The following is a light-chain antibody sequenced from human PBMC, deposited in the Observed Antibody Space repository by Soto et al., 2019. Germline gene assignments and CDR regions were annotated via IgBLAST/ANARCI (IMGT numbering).Light chain of an antibody. Sequence: QSALTQPRSVSGSPGQSVTISCTGTSSDVGDYNYVSWYQQYPGKAPKLVIYDVSKLPSGVPDRFSGSKSGNTASLTISGLQAEDEADYYCCSFAGSYTFWVFGGGTKLTVL. J-gene: IGLJ3*02. CDR2: DVS. CDR1: SSDVGDYNY. CDR3: CSFAGSYTFWV. V-gene: IGLV2-11*01.